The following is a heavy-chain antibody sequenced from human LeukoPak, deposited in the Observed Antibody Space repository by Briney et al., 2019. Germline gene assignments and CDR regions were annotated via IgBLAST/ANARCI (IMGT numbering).Heavy chain of an antibody. J-gene: IGHJ4*02. V-gene: IGHV3-23*01. CDR1: GFSFISYA. CDR3: AKDKTAPGRPFDY. D-gene: IGHD2-15*01. Sequence: GGSLRLSCEVSGFSFISYAMSWVRQAPGKGLEWVSAVTGSGHGTYYADSVKGRFTISRDNSKNTVFLQMSSLRADDTAVYYCAKDKTAPGRPFDYWGQGTLVTVSA. CDR2: VTGSGHGT.